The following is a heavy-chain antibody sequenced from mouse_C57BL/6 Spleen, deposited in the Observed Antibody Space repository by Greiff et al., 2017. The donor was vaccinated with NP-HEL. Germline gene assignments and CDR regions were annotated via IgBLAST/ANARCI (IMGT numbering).Heavy chain of an antibody. CDR1: GYTFTSYW. D-gene: IGHD3-3*01. Sequence: QVQLQQPGAELVRPGSSVKLSCKASGYTFTSYWMQWVKQRPIQGLEWIGNIDPSDSETHYNQKFKDKATLTVDKSSSTAYMQLSSLTSEDSAVYYCAREGRELDYWGQGTTLTVSS. J-gene: IGHJ2*01. V-gene: IGHV1-52*01. CDR2: IDPSDSET. CDR3: AREGRELDY.